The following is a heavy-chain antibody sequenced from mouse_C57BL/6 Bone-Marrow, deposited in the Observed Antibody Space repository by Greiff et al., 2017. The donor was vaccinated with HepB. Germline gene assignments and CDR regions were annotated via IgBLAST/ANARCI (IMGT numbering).Heavy chain of an antibody. CDR1: GFSFNTYA. V-gene: IGHV10-1*01. CDR3: VRHYHRDAMDY. CDR2: IRSKSNNYAT. J-gene: IGHJ4*01. D-gene: IGHD3-1*01. Sequence: VQLKESGGGLVQPKGSLKLSCAASGFSFNTYAMNWVRQAPGKGLEWVARIRSKSNNYATYYADSVKDRFTISRDDSESMLYLQMNNLKTEDTAMYYCVRHYHRDAMDYWGQGTSVTVSS.